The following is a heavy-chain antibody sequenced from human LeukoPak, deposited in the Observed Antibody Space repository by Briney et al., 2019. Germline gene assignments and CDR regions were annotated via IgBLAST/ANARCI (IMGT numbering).Heavy chain of an antibody. V-gene: IGHV4-31*03. CDR1: GGSISSGGYY. J-gene: IGHJ4*02. D-gene: IGHD5-18*01. CDR3: ARGSGGYSYGIDY. Sequence: PSQTLSLTCTVSGGSISSGGYYWSWIRQHPGKGLEWIGYIYYSGSTYYNPSLKSRVTISVDTSKNQFSLKLSSVTAADTAVYYRARGSGGYSYGIDYWGQGTLVTVSS. CDR2: IYYSGST.